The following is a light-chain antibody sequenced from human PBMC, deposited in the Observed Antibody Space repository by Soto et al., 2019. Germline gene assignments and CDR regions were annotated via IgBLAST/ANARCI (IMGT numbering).Light chain of an antibody. CDR2: AAS. CDR1: QGLSSD. CDR3: QQLNSYPIT. Sequence: DIQLTQSPSFLSASVGDRVTITCRASQGLSSDLAWYQQKPGKAPKLLLYAASTLQSGIPSRFSGSGSGTEFTLTISSPQPEDFATYYCQQLNSYPITFGPGTRLEIK. J-gene: IGKJ5*01. V-gene: IGKV1-9*01.